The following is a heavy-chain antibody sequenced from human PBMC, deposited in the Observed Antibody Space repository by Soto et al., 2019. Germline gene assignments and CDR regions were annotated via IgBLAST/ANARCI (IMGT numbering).Heavy chain of an antibody. CDR1: GGSISSGDYY. CDR2: IYYSGST. CDR3: ARVPAASQYYFDY. Sequence: SETLSLTCTVSGGSISSGDYYWSWIRQPPGKGLEWIGYIYYSGSTYYNPSLKSRVTISVDTSKNQFSLKLSSVTAADTAVYYCARVPAASQYYFDYWGQGTLVTVSS. D-gene: IGHD2-2*01. J-gene: IGHJ4*02. V-gene: IGHV4-30-4*01.